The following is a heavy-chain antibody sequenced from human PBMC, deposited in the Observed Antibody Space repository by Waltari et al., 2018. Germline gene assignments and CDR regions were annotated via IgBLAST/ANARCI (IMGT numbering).Heavy chain of an antibody. CDR3: ARGVEWELHIRGYFDY. CDR2: IYHSGST. D-gene: IGHD1-26*01. Sequence: QVQLQESGPGLVKPSETLSLTCAVSGYSISSGYYWGWIRQPPGKGLEWIGSIYHSGSTYYNPSLKSRVTISVDTSKNQFSLKLSSVTAADTAVYYCARGVEWELHIRGYFDYWGQGTLVTVSS. CDR1: GYSISSGYY. V-gene: IGHV4-38-2*01. J-gene: IGHJ4*02.